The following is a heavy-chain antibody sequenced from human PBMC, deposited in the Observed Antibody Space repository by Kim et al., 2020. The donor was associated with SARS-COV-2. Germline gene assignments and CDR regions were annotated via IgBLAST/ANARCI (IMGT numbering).Heavy chain of an antibody. CDR1: GGTFSSYA. Sequence: SVKVSCKASGGTFSSYAISWVRQAPGQGLEWMGGIIPIFGTANYAQKFQGRVTITADESTSTAYMELSSLRSEDTAVYYCARDFTGGYCSSTSCYHPEYYGMDVWGQGTTVTVSS. J-gene: IGHJ6*02. V-gene: IGHV1-69*13. CDR3: ARDFTGGYCSSTSCYHPEYYGMDV. D-gene: IGHD2-2*01. CDR2: IIPIFGTA.